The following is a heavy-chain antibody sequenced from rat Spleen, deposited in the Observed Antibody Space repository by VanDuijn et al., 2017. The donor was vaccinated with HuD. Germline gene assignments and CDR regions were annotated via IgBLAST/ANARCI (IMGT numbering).Heavy chain of an antibody. Sequence: EVQLVESGGGLVQPGRSLKLSCAASGFTFSDYNMAWVRQAPKKGLEWVATISYDGSSTYYRDSVKGRFTISRDNAKSTLYLQMDSLRSEDTATYYCARPYYPGAGYFDYWGQGVMVTVSS. J-gene: IGHJ2*01. CDR1: GFTFSDYN. D-gene: IGHD1-1*01. CDR2: ISYDGSST. CDR3: ARPYYPGAGYFDY. V-gene: IGHV5-7*01.